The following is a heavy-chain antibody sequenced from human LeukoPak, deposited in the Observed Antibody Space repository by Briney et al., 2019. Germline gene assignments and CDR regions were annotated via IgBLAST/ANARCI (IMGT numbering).Heavy chain of an antibody. D-gene: IGHD6-13*01. Sequence: SETLSLTCTVSGGSIISHYWNWIRQPAGKGLEWIGRVYASGSTTYNPSLKNRVTMSMDTSKNQFSLRLTSVTAADTAVYYCAKDTSSWYSPPGAFDLWGQGTMVTVSS. CDR2: VYASGST. J-gene: IGHJ3*01. CDR1: GGSIISHY. CDR3: AKDTSSWYSPPGAFDL. V-gene: IGHV4-4*07.